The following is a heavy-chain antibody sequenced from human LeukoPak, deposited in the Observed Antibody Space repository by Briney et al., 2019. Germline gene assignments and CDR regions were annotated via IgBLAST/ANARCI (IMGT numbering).Heavy chain of an antibody. D-gene: IGHD3-3*01. Sequence: GASVKVSCKASGGTFSSYAISWVRQAPGQGLEWMGGIIPIFGTANYAQKFQGRVTITADESTSTAYMELSSLGSEDTAVYYCASSPYYDFWSGIPGYFDYWGQGTLVTVSS. CDR1: GGTFSSYA. CDR2: IIPIFGTA. V-gene: IGHV1-69*13. CDR3: ASSPYYDFWSGIPGYFDY. J-gene: IGHJ4*02.